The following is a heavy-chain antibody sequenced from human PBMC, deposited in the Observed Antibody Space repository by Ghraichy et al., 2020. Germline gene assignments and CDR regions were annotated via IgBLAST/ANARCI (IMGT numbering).Heavy chain of an antibody. CDR2: INDGGST. CDR3: TRGKGIAI. J-gene: IGHJ3*02. V-gene: IGHV4-34*01. CDR1: GGSFSGYY. Sequence: ETLSLTCAVFGGSFSGYYWSWIRQPPGKGLEWIGEINDGGSTNYNPSLKSRVTISVDTSKNQFSLSLTSVTAADTAVYYCTRGKGIAIWGQGTMVTVSS. D-gene: IGHD6-13*01.